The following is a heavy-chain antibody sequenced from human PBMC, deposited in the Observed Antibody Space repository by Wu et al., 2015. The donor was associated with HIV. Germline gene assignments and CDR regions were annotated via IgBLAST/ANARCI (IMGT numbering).Heavy chain of an antibody. Sequence: QVQLVQSGAEVKKPGSSVKVSCKASGGTFSSYAISWVRQAPGQGLEWMGGIIPIFGTANYAQKFQGRVTITTDESTSTAYMELSSLRSEDTAVYYCARSSSYYYDSSGYYRKNWYFDLWGRGTWSLSPQ. D-gene: IGHD3-22*01. V-gene: IGHV1-69*05. CDR1: GGTFSSYA. CDR3: ARSSSYYYDSSGYYRKNWYFDL. J-gene: IGHJ2*01. CDR2: IIPIFGTA.